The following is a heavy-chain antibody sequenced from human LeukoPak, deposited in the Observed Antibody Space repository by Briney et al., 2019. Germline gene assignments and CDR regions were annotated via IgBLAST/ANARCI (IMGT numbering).Heavy chain of an antibody. J-gene: IGHJ3*02. Sequence: GESLKISCKGSGYSFTSYWIGWVRQQPGKGLELMGIINPGDSDTRYSPSFQGQVTISADKSISTAYLQWSSLKASDTAMYYCARHYRTIAAAGTDAFDIWGQGTMVTVSS. CDR3: ARHYRTIAAAGTDAFDI. CDR2: INPGDSDT. D-gene: IGHD6-13*01. CDR1: GYSFTSYW. V-gene: IGHV5-51*01.